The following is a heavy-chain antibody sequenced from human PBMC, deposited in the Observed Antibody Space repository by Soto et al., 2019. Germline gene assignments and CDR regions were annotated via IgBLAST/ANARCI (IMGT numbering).Heavy chain of an antibody. CDR1: CASSSTYY. J-gene: IGHJ5*02. CDR2: INYSGRS. Sequence: QVQLQESGPGLVKSSETLSLTCSVSCASSSTYYWGWIRQPPGKGLEWIGYINYSGRSNHKPSLKSRLSISVGASKNHVSLKLTSVTAADTAVYYCARSDGADSVSFNWFDPWGQGTLVVVSS. CDR3: ARSDGADSVSFNWFDP. V-gene: IGHV4-59*01. D-gene: IGHD3-16*01.